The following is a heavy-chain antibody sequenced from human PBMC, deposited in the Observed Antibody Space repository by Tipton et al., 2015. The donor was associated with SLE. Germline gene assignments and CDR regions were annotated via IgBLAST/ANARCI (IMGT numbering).Heavy chain of an antibody. D-gene: IGHD6-13*01. CDR2: IYYSGST. J-gene: IGHJ3*02. CDR1: GGSISSHY. CDR3: ARPSRYSSSWYNAFDI. V-gene: IGHV4-59*11. Sequence: TLSLTCTVSGGSISSHYWSWIRQPPGKGLEWIGDIYYSGSTNYNPSLKSRVTISVDTSKNQFSLKLSSVTAADTAVYYCARPSRYSSSWYNAFDIWGQGTMVTVSS.